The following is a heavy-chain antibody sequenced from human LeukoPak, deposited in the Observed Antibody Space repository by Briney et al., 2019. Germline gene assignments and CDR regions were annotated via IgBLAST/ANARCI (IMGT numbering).Heavy chain of an antibody. Sequence: ASVKVSCKASGYTFTSYDINWVRQATGQGLEWMRWMNPNSGNTGYAQKFQGRVTMTRNTSISTAYMELSSLRPEDTAVYYCARHPRPRAFDIWGQGTMVTVSS. CDR2: MNPNSGNT. CDR3: ARHPRPRAFDI. V-gene: IGHV1-8*01. CDR1: GYTFTSYD. D-gene: IGHD1-14*01. J-gene: IGHJ3*02.